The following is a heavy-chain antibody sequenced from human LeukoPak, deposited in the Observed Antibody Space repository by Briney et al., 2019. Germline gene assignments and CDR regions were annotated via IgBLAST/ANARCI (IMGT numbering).Heavy chain of an antibody. CDR2: IYYSGST. CDR1: GGSISSYY. D-gene: IGHD3-9*01. CDR3: ARALLVGAGLTVDY. Sequence: PSETLSLTCTVSGGSISSYYWSWIRQPPGKGLGWIGYIYYSGSTNYNPSLKSRVTISVDTSKNQFSLKLSSVTAADTAVYYCARALLVGAGLTVDYWGQGTLVTVSS. J-gene: IGHJ4*02. V-gene: IGHV4-59*01.